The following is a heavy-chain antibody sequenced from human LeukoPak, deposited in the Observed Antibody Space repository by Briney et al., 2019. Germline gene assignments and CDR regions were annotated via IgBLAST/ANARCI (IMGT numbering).Heavy chain of an antibody. J-gene: IGHJ5*02. CDR2: INHSGST. CDR3: ARVGNSEYSSGWET. Sequence: PSETLSLTCAVYGGSFSGYYWSWIRQPPGKGLEWIGEINHSGSTNYNPSLKSRVTISVGTSKNRFSLKLSSVTAADTAVYYCARVGNSEYSSGWETWGQGTLVTVSS. V-gene: IGHV4-34*01. D-gene: IGHD6-19*01. CDR1: GGSFSGYY.